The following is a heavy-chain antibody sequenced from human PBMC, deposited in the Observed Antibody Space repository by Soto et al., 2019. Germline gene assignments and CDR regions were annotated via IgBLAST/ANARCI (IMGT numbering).Heavy chain of an antibody. CDR2: MSPYSGNT. CDR1: GYTFTSYY. D-gene: IGHD6-19*01. J-gene: IGHJ4*02. Sequence: ASVKVSCKASGYTFTSYYIGWVRQAPGQGLEWMGWMSPYSGNTKYAQKFQGRVTMTTDTSTTTAYMELRSLRSDDTAVFYCVRFASSGWYTGGYWGQGTLVTVSS. CDR3: VRFASSGWYTGGY. V-gene: IGHV1-18*04.